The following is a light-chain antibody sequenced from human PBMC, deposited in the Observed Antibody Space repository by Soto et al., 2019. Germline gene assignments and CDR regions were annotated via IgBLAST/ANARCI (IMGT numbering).Light chain of an antibody. V-gene: IGKV3-15*01. CDR3: QQYNDWPPRWT. CDR1: QSVTVN. CDR2: RAS. Sequence: EIVMTQSPATLSLSPGERATLSCRASQSVTVNLAWYQQKPGQAPRLLIYRASTRATGIPARFSGGGSGTEFTLTISSLQSEDFAVYICQQYNDWPPRWTFGQGTKVESK. J-gene: IGKJ1*01.